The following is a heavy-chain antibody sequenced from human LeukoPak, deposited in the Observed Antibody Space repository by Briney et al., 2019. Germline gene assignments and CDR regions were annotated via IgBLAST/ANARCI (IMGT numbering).Heavy chain of an antibody. V-gene: IGHV4-38-2*01. Sequence: SETLSLTCDISGHSTTRGYYWAWFRQSPGKGPEWIATFFQSQKSFYNASLESRVIMSLDTSKSQLSLNLTSVTAADTAVYYCARVLPVPYLLDSWGQGTHVTVSS. D-gene: IGHD3-10*02. CDR1: GHSTTRGYY. CDR2: FFQSQKS. J-gene: IGHJ4*02. CDR3: ARVLPVPYLLDS.